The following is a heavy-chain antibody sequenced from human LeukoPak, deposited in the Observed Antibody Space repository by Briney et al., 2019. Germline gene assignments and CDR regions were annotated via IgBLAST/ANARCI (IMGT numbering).Heavy chain of an antibody. CDR3: ARDCWGIKVMDGFDN. V-gene: IGHV3-7*01. Sequence: GGSLRLSCAASGFTFSTYYMSWVRQAPGKGLEWVPNIKQDGSEKKYVDSVKGRFTISRDNAKNSLYLQMNSLRVEDTALYYCARDCWGIKVMDGFDNWGQGTLVTVSS. CDR2: IKQDGSEK. CDR1: GFTFSTYY. J-gene: IGHJ4*02. D-gene: IGHD2-8*01.